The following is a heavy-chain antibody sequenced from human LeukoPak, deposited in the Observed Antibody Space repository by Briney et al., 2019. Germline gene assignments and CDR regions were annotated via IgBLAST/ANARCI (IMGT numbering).Heavy chain of an antibody. J-gene: IGHJ5*01. CDR1: GYIFTKYG. Sequence: AASVKVSCKASGYIFTKYGFTWVRQAPGQGLEWMGWISAYDGYTNHAQKFQGRVAMTTDASTSTAYMELRSLRSDDTAVYYCARVSGSIVARSAWFDSWGQGTLVTVSS. CDR2: ISAYDGYT. V-gene: IGHV1-18*01. D-gene: IGHD6-6*01. CDR3: ARVSGSIVARSAWFDS.